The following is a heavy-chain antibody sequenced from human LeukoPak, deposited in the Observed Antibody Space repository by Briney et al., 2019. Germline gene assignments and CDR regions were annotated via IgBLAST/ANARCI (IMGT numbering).Heavy chain of an antibody. CDR2: ISNGGTYI. CDR1: GFTFSIYT. CDR3: AREEDSSTIRSSHGMDV. J-gene: IGHJ6*02. D-gene: IGHD6-6*01. Sequence: GGSLRLSCATSGFTFSIYTMNWVRQAPGKGLEWVSCISNGGTYIYNADSVKGRFTISRDNAKNSLYLQMNNLRAEDTAVYYCAREEDSSTIRSSHGMDVWGQGTTVTVSS. V-gene: IGHV3-21*01.